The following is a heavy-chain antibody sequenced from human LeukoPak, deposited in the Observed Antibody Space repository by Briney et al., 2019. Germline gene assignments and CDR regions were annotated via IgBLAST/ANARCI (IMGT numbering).Heavy chain of an antibody. J-gene: IGHJ4*02. Sequence: ASVKVSCKVSGYTLTELSMHWVRQAPGKGLEWMGGFDPEDGETIYAQKFQGRVTMTEDTSTDTAYMELGSLRSEDTAVYYCATEVLYDILTGYYGYWGQGTLVTVSS. CDR1: GYTLTELS. CDR2: FDPEDGET. CDR3: ATEVLYDILTGYYGY. D-gene: IGHD3-9*01. V-gene: IGHV1-24*01.